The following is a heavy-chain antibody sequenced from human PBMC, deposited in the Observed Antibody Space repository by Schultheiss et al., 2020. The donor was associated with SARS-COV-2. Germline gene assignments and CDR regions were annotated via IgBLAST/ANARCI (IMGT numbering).Heavy chain of an antibody. J-gene: IGHJ4*02. CDR2: IYTSGST. Sequence: SETLSLTCTVSGGSISSGGYYWNWLRQHPGKGLEWIGRIYTSGSTNYNPSLKSRVTISVDTSKNQFSLKLSSVTAADTAVYYCARGRGVAGYVDYWGQGTLVTVSS. V-gene: IGHV4-61*02. D-gene: IGHD6-19*01. CDR3: ARGRGVAGYVDY. CDR1: GGSISSGGYY.